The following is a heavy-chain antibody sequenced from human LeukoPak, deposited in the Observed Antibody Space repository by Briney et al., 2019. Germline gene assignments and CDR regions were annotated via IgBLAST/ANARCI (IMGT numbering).Heavy chain of an antibody. CDR3: AKDDYYDNSAYYYD. V-gene: IGHV3-74*01. Sequence: PGGSLRLSCAASGFTFSSYWMHWVRQAPGKGLVWVSRFNSDGITTSYADSVKGRFSISRDNAKNTLYLQMNSLRAEDTALYYCAKDDYYDNSAYYYDWGLGTLVTVSS. CDR2: FNSDGITT. D-gene: IGHD3-22*01. CDR1: GFTFSSYW. J-gene: IGHJ4*02.